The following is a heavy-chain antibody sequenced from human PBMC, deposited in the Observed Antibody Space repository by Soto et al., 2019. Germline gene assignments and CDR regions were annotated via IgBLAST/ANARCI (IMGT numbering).Heavy chain of an antibody. Sequence: QVHLVQSATEVKRPGASVKVSCQTSGFTFTSHAIQWVRQAPGQRPEWQGWINAGNGNTKYSPRFQGRITITRDTAASTAYMELDSLTSEDTALFYCARAPINPKWGVTMFDYWGQGTLVTVSS. CDR3: ARAPINPKWGVTMFDY. CDR2: INAGNGNT. J-gene: IGHJ4*02. D-gene: IGHD7-27*01. CDR1: GFTFTSHA. V-gene: IGHV1-3*01.